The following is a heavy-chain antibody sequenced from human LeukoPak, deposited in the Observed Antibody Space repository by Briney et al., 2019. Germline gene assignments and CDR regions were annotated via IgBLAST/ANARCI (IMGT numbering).Heavy chain of an antibody. V-gene: IGHV3-23*01. Sequence: PGGSLRLSCAASGFTFSNYAMNWVRRAPGQGLEWVSAITGSGGSTYYADTVKGRFTISRDNSKNTLHLQMNSLRAEDTAVYYCATHHSTKGFDYWGQGTLVTVSS. CDR1: GFTFSNYA. CDR2: ITGSGGST. D-gene: IGHD2-15*01. J-gene: IGHJ4*02. CDR3: ATHHSTKGFDY.